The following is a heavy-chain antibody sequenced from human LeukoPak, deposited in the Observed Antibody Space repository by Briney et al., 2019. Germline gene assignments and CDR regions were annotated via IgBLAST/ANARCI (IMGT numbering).Heavy chain of an antibody. CDR1: GGSISSSSYY. D-gene: IGHD6-19*01. CDR3: ASLSSGSTRTRFDY. CDR2: IYYSGST. V-gene: IGHV4-39*07. Sequence: PSETLSLTCTVSGGSISSSSYYWGWIRQPPGKGLEWIGSIYYSGSTNYNPSLKSRVTISVDTSKNQFSLKLSSVTAADTAVYYCASLSSGSTRTRFDYWGQGTLVTVSS. J-gene: IGHJ4*02.